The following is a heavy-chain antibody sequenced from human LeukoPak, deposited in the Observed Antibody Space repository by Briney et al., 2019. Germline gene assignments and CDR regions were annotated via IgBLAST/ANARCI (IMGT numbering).Heavy chain of an antibody. D-gene: IGHD5-12*01. CDR1: GYTFTGYY. V-gene: IGHV1-2*02. CDR3: ASVRDGLRLSTPFDY. J-gene: IGHJ4*02. Sequence: ASVKVSCKSSGYTFTGYYIHWVRQAPGQGLEWMGWINPNSGGTNYAQKFQGRVTMTRDTSISTAYMELSRLRSDDTAVYYCASVRDGLRLSTPFDYWGQGTLVTVSS. CDR2: INPNSGGT.